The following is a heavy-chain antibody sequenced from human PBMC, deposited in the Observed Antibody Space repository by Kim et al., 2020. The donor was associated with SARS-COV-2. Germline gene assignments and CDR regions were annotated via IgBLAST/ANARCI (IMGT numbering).Heavy chain of an antibody. CDR1: GFTFASYS. D-gene: IGHD1-26*01. Sequence: GGSLRLSCAASGFTFASYSMNWVRQAPGRGLEWVSSISSSSTYTYYADSVKGRFTVSREDAKNSLYLEMSSLRAEDTAVYFCARGYSGSSYYWGQGTLVTAS. V-gene: IGHV3-21*01. CDR2: ISSSSTYT. J-gene: IGHJ4*02. CDR3: ARGYSGSSYY.